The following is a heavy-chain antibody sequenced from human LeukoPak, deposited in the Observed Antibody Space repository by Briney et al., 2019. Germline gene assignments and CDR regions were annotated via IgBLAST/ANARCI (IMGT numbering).Heavy chain of an antibody. CDR1: GGTFSSYA. CDR2: IIPIFGTA. Sequence: SVKVSCKASGGTFSSYAISWVRQAPGQGLEWMGGIIPIFGTANYAQKFQGRVTITADESTSTAYMELSSLRSEDTAVYYCAREGFAVYNWFDPWGQGTLVTVSP. D-gene: IGHD3-10*01. V-gene: IGHV1-69*13. J-gene: IGHJ5*02. CDR3: AREGFAVYNWFDP.